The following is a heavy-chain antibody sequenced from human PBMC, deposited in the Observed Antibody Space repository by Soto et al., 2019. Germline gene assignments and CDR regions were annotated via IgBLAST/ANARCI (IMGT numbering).Heavy chain of an antibody. D-gene: IGHD3-10*01. CDR2: IFYTGTT. CDR1: GDSISDYY. J-gene: IGHJ6*02. CDR3: ASVSGVRGLDV. Sequence: QVQLQESGPGLVKPSETLSLTCSVSGDSISDYYWSWIRQPPGKGLEWIAYIFYTGTTNYNPSLKSRVTIALDTSRNQFSLKLSSVTAADTAVYYCASVSGVRGLDVWGLGTTVTVSS. V-gene: IGHV4-59*01.